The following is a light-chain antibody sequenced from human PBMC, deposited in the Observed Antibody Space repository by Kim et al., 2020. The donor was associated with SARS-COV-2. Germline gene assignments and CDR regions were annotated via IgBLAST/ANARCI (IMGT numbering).Light chain of an antibody. CDR3: NSRDSSGNLWV. Sequence: ALGQTVRSTCQGDSLRSYYENWYQQKPEQAPILVIYGKNNRPSGIPDRFSGSSSGNTASLTITGAQAEDEADYYCNSRDSSGNLWVFGGGTQLTVL. CDR2: GKN. J-gene: IGLJ3*02. V-gene: IGLV3-19*01. CDR1: SLRSYY.